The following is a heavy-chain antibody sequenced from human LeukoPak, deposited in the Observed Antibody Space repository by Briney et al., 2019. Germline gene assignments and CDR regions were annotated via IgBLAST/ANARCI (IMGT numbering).Heavy chain of an antibody. V-gene: IGHV3-23*01. D-gene: IGHD2-2*01. CDR2: ISGGGGST. J-gene: IGHJ6*02. CDR1: EFTFNHYA. CDR3: AKAGFCTSSTCYRFYYYYGMDV. Sequence: PGGSLRLSCAASEFTFNHYAMSWVRQAPGQGLEWVSSISGGGGSTYYADSVKGRFTISRDNSKNTLYLQMNSLRAEDTAVYYCAKAGFCTSSTCYRFYYYYGMDVWGQGTTVTVSS.